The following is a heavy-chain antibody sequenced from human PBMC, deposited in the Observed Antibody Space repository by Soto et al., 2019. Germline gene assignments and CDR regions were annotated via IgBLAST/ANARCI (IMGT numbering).Heavy chain of an antibody. V-gene: IGHV4-59*01. Sequence: QVQLQESGPGLVKPSETLSLTCTVSGGSISSYYWSWIRQPPGKGLEWIGYIYYSGSTNYNPSLKSRVTISVDTSKNQFSLKLSSVTAADTAVYYCAREGPYDSSGTEAFDIWGQGTMVTVSS. CDR1: GGSISSYY. CDR3: AREGPYDSSGTEAFDI. J-gene: IGHJ3*02. D-gene: IGHD3-22*01. CDR2: IYYSGST.